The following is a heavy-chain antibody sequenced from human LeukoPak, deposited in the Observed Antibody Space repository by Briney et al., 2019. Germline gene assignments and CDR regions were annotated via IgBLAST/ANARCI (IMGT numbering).Heavy chain of an antibody. J-gene: IGHJ4*02. CDR1: GFTFKDYS. CDR3: ARDHNWGFDY. Sequence: GGSLRLSCAASGFTFKDYSMNWVRQAPGKGLEFVSYISSSHIYYADSVKGRFTISRDNAKNSLYLEMNSLRAEDTAVYYCARDHNWGFDYWGQGILVTVSS. CDR2: ISSSHI. V-gene: IGHV3-48*01. D-gene: IGHD7-27*01.